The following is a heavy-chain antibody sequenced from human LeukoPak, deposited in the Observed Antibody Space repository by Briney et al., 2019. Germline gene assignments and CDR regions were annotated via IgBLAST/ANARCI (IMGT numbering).Heavy chain of an antibody. CDR3: AWGGSSRYFDY. CDR1: GFTFSSYG. V-gene: IGHV3-30*03. CDR2: ISYDGSNK. D-gene: IGHD6-19*01. J-gene: IGHJ4*02. Sequence: GGSLRLSCAASGFTFSSYGMHWVRQAPGKGLEWVAVISYDGSNKYYADSVKGRFTISRDNSKNTLYLQMNSLRAEDTAVYCCAWGGSSRYFDYWGQGTLVTVSS.